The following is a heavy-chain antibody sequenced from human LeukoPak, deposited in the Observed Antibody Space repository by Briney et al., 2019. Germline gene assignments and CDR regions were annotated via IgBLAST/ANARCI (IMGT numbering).Heavy chain of an antibody. V-gene: IGHV4-34*01. CDR2: INHSGST. CDR3: ARHTPHAYCSGGSCYLGY. Sequence: KSSETLSLTCAVYGGSFSGYYWSWIRQPPGKGLEWIGEINHSGSTNYNPSLKSRVTISVDTSKNQFSLKLSSVTAADTAVYYCARHTPHAYCSGGSCYLGYWGQGTLVTVSS. J-gene: IGHJ4*02. CDR1: GGSFSGYY. D-gene: IGHD2-15*01.